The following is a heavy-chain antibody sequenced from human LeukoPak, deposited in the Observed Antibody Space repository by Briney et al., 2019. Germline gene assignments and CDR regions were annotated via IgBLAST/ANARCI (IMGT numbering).Heavy chain of an antibody. CDR1: GFTFSSYG. CDR3: ATTTTVTTWGYYYGMDV. D-gene: IGHD4-17*01. V-gene: IGHV3-30*03. Sequence: GGSLRLSCAASGFTFSSYGMHWGRQAPGKGVEWVAVISYEGSNKYYADSVKGRFTISRDNSQNTLYLQMNSLRAEDTAVYYCATTTTVTTWGYYYGMDVWGQGTTVTVSS. CDR2: ISYEGSNK. J-gene: IGHJ6*02.